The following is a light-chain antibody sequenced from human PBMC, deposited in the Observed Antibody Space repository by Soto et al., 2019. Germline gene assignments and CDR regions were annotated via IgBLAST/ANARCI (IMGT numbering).Light chain of an antibody. Sequence: EIVLTQSPATLSVSPGERATLSCRASQSVSSNLAWYQQMPGQAPRLLIYGASTRATGLPARFSGSGSGTEFTLTIRSLQSEDFAVYYCQQYNDWPQTFVQGTKVDIK. CDR2: GAS. CDR1: QSVSSN. V-gene: IGKV3-15*01. CDR3: QQYNDWPQT. J-gene: IGKJ1*01.